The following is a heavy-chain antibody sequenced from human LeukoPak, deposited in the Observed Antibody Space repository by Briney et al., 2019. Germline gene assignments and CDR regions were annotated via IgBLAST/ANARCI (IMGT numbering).Heavy chain of an antibody. CDR1: GYTFTNFG. CDR2: INTYKGNT. D-gene: IGHD6-19*01. CDR3: ARAGGWTREDYKDESYHI. V-gene: IGHV1-18*01. J-gene: IGHJ3*02. Sequence: ASVKVSCKASGYTFTNFGISWVRQAPGQGLEWMGWINTYKGNTNYAQNFQDRVTMTTDTSTTTGYMELRSLTSDDTAIYYCARAGGWTREDYKDESYHIWGQGTVVTVSS.